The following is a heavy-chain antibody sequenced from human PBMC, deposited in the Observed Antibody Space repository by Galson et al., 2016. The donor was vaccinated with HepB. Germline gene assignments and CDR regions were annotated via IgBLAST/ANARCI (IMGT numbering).Heavy chain of an antibody. CDR3: ARERLDYTSTSGIDY. Sequence: SLRLSCAASGVTFSAYRMNRVRQAPGKGLEWVSFISGSSSTIYYADSVKGRFTISRDNAKHSLFLQMTLLRAEDTAVYFCARERLDYTSTSGIDYWGHGTLVTVSS. V-gene: IGHV3-48*04. CDR2: ISGSSSTI. CDR1: GVTFSAYR. D-gene: IGHD6-6*01. J-gene: IGHJ4*01.